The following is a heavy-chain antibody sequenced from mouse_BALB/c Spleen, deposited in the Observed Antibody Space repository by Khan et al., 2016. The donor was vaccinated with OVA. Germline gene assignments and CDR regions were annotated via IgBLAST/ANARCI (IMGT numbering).Heavy chain of an antibody. Sequence: EVKLLESGPGLVKPSQSLSLTCTVTGYSITSGYAWNWIRQFPGNKLEWMGYISNSGVTSYTQSLKSRISITRDTSKTPFLRRVNSVTTEDTATYYGARGNYYGYDFDYWGQGTTLTVSS. CDR2: ISNSGVT. J-gene: IGHJ2*01. CDR3: ARGNYYGYDFDY. D-gene: IGHD1-2*01. CDR1: GYSITSGYA. V-gene: IGHV3-2*02.